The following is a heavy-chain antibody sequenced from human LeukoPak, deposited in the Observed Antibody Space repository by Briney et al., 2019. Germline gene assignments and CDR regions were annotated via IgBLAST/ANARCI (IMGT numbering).Heavy chain of an antibody. CDR3: ARDQGDYDYVWGSRWYFDY. CDR2: IKQDGSER. CDR1: GFAFSSYW. V-gene: IGHV3-7*01. J-gene: IGHJ4*02. Sequence: PGGSLRLSCAASGFAFSSYWMSWVRQAPGKGLEWVANIKQDGSERYYVDSVKGRFTISRDNAKNSPYLQMNSLRAEDTAVYYCARDQGDYDYVWGSRWYFDYWGQGTLVTVSS. D-gene: IGHD3-16*01.